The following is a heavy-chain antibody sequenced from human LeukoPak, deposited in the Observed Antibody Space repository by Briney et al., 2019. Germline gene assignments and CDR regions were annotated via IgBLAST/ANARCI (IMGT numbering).Heavy chain of an antibody. CDR3: AKGLRYFDWLPPASDY. J-gene: IGHJ4*02. V-gene: IGHV3-30*04. Sequence: GGSLRLSCTASGFTFGDYAMSWVRQAPGKGLGWVAVISYDGSNKYYADSVKGRFTISRDNSKNTLYLQMNSLRAEDTAVYYCAKGLRYFDWLPPASDYWGQGTLVTVSS. CDR2: ISYDGSNK. CDR1: GFTFGDYA. D-gene: IGHD3-9*01.